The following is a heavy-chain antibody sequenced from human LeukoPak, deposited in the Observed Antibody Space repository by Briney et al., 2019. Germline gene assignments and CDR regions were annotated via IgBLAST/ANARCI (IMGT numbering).Heavy chain of an antibody. J-gene: IGHJ4*02. CDR3: ARDRAWNYFDY. D-gene: IGHD3-3*01. V-gene: IGHV3-21*01. CDR2: ISSSSSYI. CDR1: GFTFSNFA. Sequence: GGSLRLSCAASGFTFSNFAMSWVRQAPGKGLEWVSSISSSSSYIYYADSVKGRFTIPRDNAKNSLYLQMDSLRAEDTAVYYCARDRAWNYFDYWGQGTLVTVSS.